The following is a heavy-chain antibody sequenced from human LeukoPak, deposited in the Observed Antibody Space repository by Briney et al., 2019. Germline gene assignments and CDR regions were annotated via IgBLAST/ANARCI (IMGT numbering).Heavy chain of an antibody. CDR3: ARDRYYYDSSGYRLFDY. CDR2: IYTSGST. V-gene: IGHV4-4*07. Sequence: SETLSLTCTVSGGSISSYYWSWIRQPAGKGLEWIGRIYTSGSTNYNPSLKSRVTMSVDTSKNQFPLKLSSVTAADTAVYYCARDRYYYDSSGYRLFDYWGRGTLVTVSS. J-gene: IGHJ4*02. CDR1: GGSISSYY. D-gene: IGHD3-22*01.